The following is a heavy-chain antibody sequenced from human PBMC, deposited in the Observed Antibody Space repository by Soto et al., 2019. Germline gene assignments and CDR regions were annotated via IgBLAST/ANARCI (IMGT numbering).Heavy chain of an antibody. CDR1: GFTFSSYG. CDR3: AKRYCSSTSCYLFEY. Sequence: QVQLVESGGGVVQPGRSLRLSCAASGFTFSSYGMHWVRQAPGKGLEWVAVISYDGSNKYYADSVKGRFTISRDNSKNALYLQMNSLRAEVTAVYYCAKRYCSSTSCYLFEYWGQGTLVNVSS. V-gene: IGHV3-30*18. J-gene: IGHJ4*02. D-gene: IGHD2-2*01. CDR2: ISYDGSNK.